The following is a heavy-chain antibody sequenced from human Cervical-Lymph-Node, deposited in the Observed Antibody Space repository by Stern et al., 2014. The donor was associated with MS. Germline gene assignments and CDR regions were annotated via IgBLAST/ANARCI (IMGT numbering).Heavy chain of an antibody. CDR1: GGSVSNGLYY. CDR3: ARDALTILGTDS. J-gene: IGHJ4*02. Sequence: QVQLQESGPGLVKPSETLSLICTVSGGSVSNGLYYWSWIRQPPGKGLEWIGCMSNIGSANYHPSLKSRVIISVDTSKNQFSLNLSSVTAADTAVYYCARDALTILGTDSWGQGILVTVSS. CDR2: MSNIGSA. D-gene: IGHD3-9*01. V-gene: IGHV4-61*01.